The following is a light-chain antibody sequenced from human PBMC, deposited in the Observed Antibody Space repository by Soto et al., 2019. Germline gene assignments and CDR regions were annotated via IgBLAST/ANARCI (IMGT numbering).Light chain of an antibody. CDR3: QQYGSSPRT. V-gene: IGKV3-20*01. CDR1: QSVSSSY. J-gene: IGKJ3*01. CDR2: GAS. Sequence: EIVLTQSPGTLSLSPGERVTLSCRASQSVSSSYLAWYQQKPGQAPRLLIYGASSRATGIPDRFSGSGSGTDFTLPISRLEPEDFAVYYCQQYGSSPRTFGPGTKVDIK.